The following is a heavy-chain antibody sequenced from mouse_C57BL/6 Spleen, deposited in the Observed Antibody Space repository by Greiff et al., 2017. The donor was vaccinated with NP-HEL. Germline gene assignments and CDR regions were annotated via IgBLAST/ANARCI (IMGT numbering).Heavy chain of an antibody. Sequence: QVQLQQPGAELVKPGASVKLSCKASGYTFTSYWMQWVKQRPGQGLEWIGEIDPSGSYTNSIQTFKGKSTFTVDTSSSTAYMQLSSLTAEDSAVYACARYHYYGSSYFDYWGQGTTLTVSS. V-gene: IGHV1-50*01. D-gene: IGHD1-1*01. CDR2: IDPSGSYT. J-gene: IGHJ2*01. CDR3: ARYHYYGSSYFDY. CDR1: GYTFTSYW.